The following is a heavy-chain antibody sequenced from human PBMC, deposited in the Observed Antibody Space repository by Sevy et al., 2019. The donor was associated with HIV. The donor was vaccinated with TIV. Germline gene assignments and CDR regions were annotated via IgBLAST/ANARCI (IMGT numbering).Heavy chain of an antibody. V-gene: IGHV1-46*01. CDR3: ARGPHCGGDCYLTFDY. D-gene: IGHD2-21*02. J-gene: IGHJ4*02. Sequence: ASVKVSCKASGYTFTSYYMHWVRQAPGQGLEWMGIINPSGGSTSYAQKFQGRVTMTRDTSTSTVYMELSSLRSEDTAVYYCARGPHCGGDCYLTFDYWGQGTLVTVSS. CDR2: INPSGGST. CDR1: GYTFTSYY.